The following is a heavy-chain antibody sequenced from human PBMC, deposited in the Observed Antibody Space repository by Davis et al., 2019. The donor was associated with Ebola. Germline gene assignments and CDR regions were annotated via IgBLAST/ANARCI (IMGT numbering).Heavy chain of an antibody. CDR1: GGTFSTYA. CDR2: IIPIFGTA. CDR3: ARGWYSSGWRPAFDI. J-gene: IGHJ3*02. V-gene: IGHV1-69*13. Sequence: AASVKVSCKASGGTFSTYAISWVRQAPGQGLEWMGGIIPIFGTANYAQKFQGRVMITADEFMNTAYMEMSSLRSEDTAVYYCARGWYSSGWRPAFDIWGQGTMVTVSS. D-gene: IGHD6-19*01.